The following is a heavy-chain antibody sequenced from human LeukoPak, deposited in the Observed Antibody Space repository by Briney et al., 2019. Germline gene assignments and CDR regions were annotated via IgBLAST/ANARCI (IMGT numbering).Heavy chain of an antibody. CDR3: ARHSYSGSDY. J-gene: IGHJ4*02. CDR1: GVSISSYY. D-gene: IGHD1-26*01. Sequence: SETLSLTCTVSGVSISSYYWCWVRQPPGKGLEWIGSFFYSGSTNYNPSPKSRVTMSVDTSKNQFSLKLTSVTAADTAVYYCARHSYSGSDYWGQGTLVTVSS. V-gene: IGHV4-59*08. CDR2: FFYSGST.